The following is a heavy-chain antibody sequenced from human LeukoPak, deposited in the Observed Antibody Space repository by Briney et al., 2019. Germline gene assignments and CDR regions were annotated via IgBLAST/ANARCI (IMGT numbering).Heavy chain of an antibody. J-gene: IGHJ4*02. CDR3: ASWLVGATGIDY. CDR2: IYTSGST. D-gene: IGHD1-26*01. Sequence: MTSETLSLTCSVSGGSISSSIYYWGWIRQPPGKGLEWIGRIYTSGSTNYNPSLKSRVTMSVDTSKNQFSLKLSSVTAADTAVYYCASWLVGATGIDYWGQGTLVTVSS. CDR1: GGSISSSIYY. V-gene: IGHV4-39*07.